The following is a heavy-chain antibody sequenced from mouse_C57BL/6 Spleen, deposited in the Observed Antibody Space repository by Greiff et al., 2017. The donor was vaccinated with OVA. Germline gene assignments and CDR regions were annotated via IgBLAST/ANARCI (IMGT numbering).Heavy chain of an antibody. D-gene: IGHD1-1*02. J-gene: IGHJ4*01. CDR1: GYTFTSYW. CDR3: ARRWLKAMDY. CDR2: IDPSDSYT. Sequence: QVQLQQPGAELVMPGASVKLSCKASGYTFTSYWMHWVKQRPGQGLEWIGEIDPSDSYTNYNQKFKGKSTLTVDKSSSTAYMQLSSLTSEDSAVYYCARRWLKAMDYWGQGTSVTVSS. V-gene: IGHV1-69*01.